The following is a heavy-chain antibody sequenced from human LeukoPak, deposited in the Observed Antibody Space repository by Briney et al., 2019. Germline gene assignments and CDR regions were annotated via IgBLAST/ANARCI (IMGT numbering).Heavy chain of an antibody. D-gene: IGHD2-2*03. CDR2: IFYSGKT. Sequence: SETLSLTCSVSNGSMTSDSYYWAWVRQPPGKGLEWIESIFYSGKTYYSASLKSRVTVSLDTSKKNFFLRLSSVTAADTAVYFCARLWIVATWFDAWGQGALVTVSS. J-gene: IGHJ5*02. CDR3: ARLWIVATWFDA. V-gene: IGHV4-39*02. CDR1: NGSMTSDSYY.